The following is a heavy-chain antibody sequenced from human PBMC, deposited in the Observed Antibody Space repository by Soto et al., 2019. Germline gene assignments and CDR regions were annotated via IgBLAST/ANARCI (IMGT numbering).Heavy chain of an antibody. CDR2: ISVYNGIT. V-gene: IGHV1-18*04. Sequence: QIQLVQSGAEVKKPGASVKVSCKASGYTFISYGITWVRQAPGQGLEWMGWISVYNGITNYAQNVQGSVTMTTDTSTSTAYMELRGLRSDDTAVYFCARAKDLEYSSSWGSFDYWGQGTLVTVSS. CDR1: GYTFISYG. CDR3: ARAKDLEYSSSWGSFDY. D-gene: IGHD6-13*01. J-gene: IGHJ4*02.